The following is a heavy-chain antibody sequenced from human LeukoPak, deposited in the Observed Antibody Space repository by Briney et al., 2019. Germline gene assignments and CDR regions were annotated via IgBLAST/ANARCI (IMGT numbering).Heavy chain of an antibody. CDR1: GFTFSSYW. Sequence: GGSLRLSCAASGFTFSSYWMHWVRQAPGKGLVWVSRINSDGSSTSYADSVKGRFTISRDNAKNTLYLQMNSLRAEDTAVYYCARGKTSQNIVTRKTYNWFDPWGQGTLVTVSS. CDR3: ARGKTSQNIVTRKTYNWFDP. D-gene: IGHD2/OR15-2a*01. J-gene: IGHJ5*02. CDR2: INSDGSST. V-gene: IGHV3-74*01.